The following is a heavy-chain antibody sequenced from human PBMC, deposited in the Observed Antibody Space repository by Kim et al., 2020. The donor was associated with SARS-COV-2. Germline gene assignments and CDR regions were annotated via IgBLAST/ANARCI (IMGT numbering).Heavy chain of an antibody. D-gene: IGHD3-3*01. J-gene: IGHJ4*02. CDR3: ARDFERGDDFWSGFGL. Sequence: GGSLRLSCAASGFNFNSKGMHWVRQAPGKGLEWVSGISRNSGSVGYADSVKGRFTISRDKAKNSLYLQMNSLKTEDTAFYYCARDFERGDDFWSGFGLWGQGTLVTVSS. CDR1: GFNFNSKG. CDR2: ISRNSGSV. V-gene: IGHV3-9*01.